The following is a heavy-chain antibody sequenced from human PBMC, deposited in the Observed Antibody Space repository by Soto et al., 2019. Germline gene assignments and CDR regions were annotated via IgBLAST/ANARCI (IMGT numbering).Heavy chain of an antibody. D-gene: IGHD2-2*01. CDR2: IYYSGST. CDR3: ARANKGGYCSSTSCLYYYYGMDG. V-gene: IGHV4-31*03. CDR1: GGSISSGGYY. J-gene: IGHJ6*02. Sequence: PSETLSLTCTVSGGSISSGGYYWSWIRQHPGKGLEWIGYIYYSGSTYYNPSLKSRVTISVDTSKNQFSLKLSSVTAADTAVYYCARANKGGYCSSTSCLYYYYGMDGWGQGTTVTVSS.